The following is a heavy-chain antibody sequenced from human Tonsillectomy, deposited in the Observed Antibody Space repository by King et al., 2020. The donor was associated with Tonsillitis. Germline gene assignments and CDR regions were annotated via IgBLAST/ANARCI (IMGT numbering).Heavy chain of an antibody. CDR2: MNPNSGNT. J-gene: IGHJ4*02. V-gene: IGHV1-8*01. CDR3: ASRYGSGSQYFDY. Sequence: VQLVASGAEVKKPGASVKVSCQAFGYTFPSYDINWVRQATGQGPEWMGWMNPNSGNTGYAQKFQGRVTMTRNTSISTAYMELNSLRSEDTAVYFCASRYGSGSQYFDYWGQGTLVTVSS. CDR1: GYTFPSYD. D-gene: IGHD3-10*01.